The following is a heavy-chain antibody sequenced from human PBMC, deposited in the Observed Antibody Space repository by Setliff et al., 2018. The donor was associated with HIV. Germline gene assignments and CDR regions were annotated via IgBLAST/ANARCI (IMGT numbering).Heavy chain of an antibody. CDR3: ARGLSSGWYGYWYFDL. D-gene: IGHD6-19*01. J-gene: IGHJ2*01. CDR1: GGSISSSNW. V-gene: IGHV4-4*02. CDR2: IYHSGST. Sequence: PSETLSLTCAVSGGSISSSNWWSWVRQPPGKGLEWIGEIYHSGSTNYNPSLKSRVIISVDKSKNQFSLKLNSVTAADTAVYYCARGLSSGWYGYWYFDLWGRGTLVTVSS.